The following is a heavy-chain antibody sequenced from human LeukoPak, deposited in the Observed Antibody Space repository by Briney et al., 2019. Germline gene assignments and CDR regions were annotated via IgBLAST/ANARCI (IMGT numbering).Heavy chain of an antibody. Sequence: ASVKVSCKASGYTFTSYGISWVRQAPGQGLEWMGWISTYNGDTNYAQKLQGRVTMTTDTSTNTAYMELRSLRSDDTAVYYCAREGLGELTLDYWGQGTLVTVSS. V-gene: IGHV1-18*01. CDR1: GYTFTSYG. D-gene: IGHD3-16*01. J-gene: IGHJ4*02. CDR2: ISTYNGDT. CDR3: AREGLGELTLDY.